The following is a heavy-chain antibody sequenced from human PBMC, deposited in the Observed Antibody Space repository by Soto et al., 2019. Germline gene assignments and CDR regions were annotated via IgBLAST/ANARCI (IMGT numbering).Heavy chain of an antibody. J-gene: IGHJ4*02. CDR1: GGSISSGGYS. CDR2: IYHSGST. Sequence: QLQLQESGPGLVKPSQTLSLTCAVSGGSISSGGYSWSWIRQPPGKGLEWIGYIYHSGSTYYNPSLKSGVTLSVDRSKNQFSLKLSSATAADTAVYYCASMRGGYDSGGYDYWGKGALVTVSS. V-gene: IGHV4-30-2*01. CDR3: ASMRGGYDSGGYDY. D-gene: IGHD3-22*01.